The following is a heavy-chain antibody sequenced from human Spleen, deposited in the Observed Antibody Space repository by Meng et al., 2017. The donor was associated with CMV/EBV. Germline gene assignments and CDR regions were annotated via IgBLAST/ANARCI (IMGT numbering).Heavy chain of an antibody. D-gene: IGHD3-16*02. CDR1: TNRLG. J-gene: IGHJ4*02. CDR2: IFGNDDR. V-gene: IGHV2-5*01. CDR3: AHSSVWETYRYNGAYYFDF. Sequence: TNRLGVAWIRQPPGRALGWLALIFGNDDRRYNPSLNSRLSIMKDTTNNQVVLTMTNVDPVDTATYYCAHSSVWETYRYNGAYYFDFWGQGTLVTVSS.